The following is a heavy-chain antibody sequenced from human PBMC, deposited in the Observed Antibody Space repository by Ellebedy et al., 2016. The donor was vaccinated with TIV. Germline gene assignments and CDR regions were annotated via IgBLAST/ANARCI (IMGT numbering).Heavy chain of an antibody. CDR3: ARVRYTSGWYAAFDI. V-gene: IGHV4-59*12. CDR2: IYHSGST. Sequence: SETLSLTCTVSDGSISSYYWSWIRQPPGKGLEWIGEIYHSGSTNYNSSLKSRVTLSLDKSKSQFYVRLSSVTAADTAVYHCARVRYTSGWYAAFDIWGQGTMVTVSS. J-gene: IGHJ3*02. CDR1: DGSISSYY. D-gene: IGHD6-19*01.